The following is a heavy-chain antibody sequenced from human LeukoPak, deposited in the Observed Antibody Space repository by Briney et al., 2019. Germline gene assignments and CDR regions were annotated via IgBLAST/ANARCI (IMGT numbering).Heavy chain of an antibody. CDR2: ISGSGGST. CDR3: ARVFHDYYFDY. V-gene: IGHV3-23*01. Sequence: GGSLRLSCAASGFTFSSYAMSWVRQVPGKGLEWVSAISGSGGSTYYADSVKGRFTISRDNSKNTLYLQMNSLRAEDTAVYYCARVFHDYYFDYWGQGTLVTVSS. J-gene: IGHJ4*02. D-gene: IGHD3-3*01. CDR1: GFTFSSYA.